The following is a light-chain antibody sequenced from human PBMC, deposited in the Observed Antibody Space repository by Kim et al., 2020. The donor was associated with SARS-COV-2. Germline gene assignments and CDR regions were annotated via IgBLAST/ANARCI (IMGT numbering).Light chain of an antibody. CDR2: KAS. V-gene: IGKV1-5*03. CDR3: QQYNSYWT. J-gene: IGKJ1*01. CDR1: QSITNW. Sequence: DIQMTQSPSTRSASVGDRVTITCRASQSITNWLAWYQQKPGKAPKLLIYKASSLESGVPSRFSGSGSGTEFTLTISSLQPDDFATYYCQQYNSYWTFGHGTKVDIK.